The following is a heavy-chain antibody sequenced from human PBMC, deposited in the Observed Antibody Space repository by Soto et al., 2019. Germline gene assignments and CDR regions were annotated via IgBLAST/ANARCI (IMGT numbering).Heavy chain of an antibody. CDR3: AKEEGRIAARRGYYYMDV. D-gene: IGHD6-6*01. CDR1: GFTFSSYG. V-gene: IGHV3-30*18. J-gene: IGHJ6*03. Sequence: GGSLRLSCAASGFTFSSYGMHWVRQAPGKGLEWVAVISYDGSNKYYADSVKGRFTISRDNSKNTLYLQMNSLRAEDTAVYYCAKEEGRIAARRGYYYMDVWGKGTTVTVSS. CDR2: ISYDGSNK.